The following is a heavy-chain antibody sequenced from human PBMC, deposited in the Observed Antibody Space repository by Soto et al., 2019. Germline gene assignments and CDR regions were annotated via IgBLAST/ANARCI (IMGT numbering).Heavy chain of an antibody. Sequence: QVQLQESGPGLVKPSQTLSLTCTVSGGSISSGGYYWSWIRQHPGKGLEWIGYIYYSGSTYYNPSLKSQVTISVDTSKNQFSLKLSSVTAADTAVYYCARDRYGLSGIDYWGQGTLVTVSS. CDR3: ARDRYGLSGIDY. J-gene: IGHJ4*02. V-gene: IGHV4-31*01. D-gene: IGHD3-10*01. CDR2: IYYSGST. CDR1: GGSISSGGYY.